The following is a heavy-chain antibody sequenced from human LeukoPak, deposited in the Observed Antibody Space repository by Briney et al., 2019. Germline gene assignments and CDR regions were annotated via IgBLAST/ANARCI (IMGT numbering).Heavy chain of an antibody. D-gene: IGHD3-10*01. CDR1: GYTFTSYA. V-gene: IGHV1-46*01. CDR3: ARVVLDHLSEDY. Sequence: ASVKVSCKASGYTFTSYAMNWVRQAPGQGLEWMGIINPSGGSTSYAQKFQGRVTMTRDTSTSTVYMELSSLRSEDTAVYYCARVVLDHLSEDYWGQGTLVTVSS. CDR2: INPSGGST. J-gene: IGHJ4*02.